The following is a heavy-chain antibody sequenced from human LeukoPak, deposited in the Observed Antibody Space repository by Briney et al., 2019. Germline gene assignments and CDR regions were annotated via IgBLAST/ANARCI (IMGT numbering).Heavy chain of an antibody. V-gene: IGHV4-34*01. CDR2: INHSGST. J-gene: IGHJ4*02. CDR3: ARLDCSGGSCYMDY. CDR1: GGSFSGYY. Sequence: PSETLSLTCAVYGGSFSGYYWSWIRQPPGKGLEWIGEINHSGSTNYNPSLKSRVTMSVDTSKNQFSLKLSSVTAADTAVYYCARLDCSGGSCYMDYWGQGTLVTVSS. D-gene: IGHD2-15*01.